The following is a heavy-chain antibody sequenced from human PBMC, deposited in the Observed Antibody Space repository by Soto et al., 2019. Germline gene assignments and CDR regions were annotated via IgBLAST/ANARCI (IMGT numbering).Heavy chain of an antibody. D-gene: IGHD5-18*01. CDR2: INHSGST. CDR3: ARGFIGGIQLSSYYYYGMTS. V-gene: IGHV4-34*01. Sequence: SETLSLTCAVYGGSFSGYFCTWIRQPPGKGQEWIGEINHSGSTTYNPSLTRRVSISIDTSKNQFSLKLSSVTAADTAVYYCARGFIGGIQLSSYYYYGMTSGAKGPRSPSP. J-gene: IGHJ6*02. CDR1: GGSFSGYF.